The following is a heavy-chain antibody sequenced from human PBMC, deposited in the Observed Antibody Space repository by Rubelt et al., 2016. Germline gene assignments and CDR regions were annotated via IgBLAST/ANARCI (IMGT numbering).Heavy chain of an antibody. D-gene: IGHD3-22*01. J-gene: IGHJ4*02. V-gene: IGHV1-2*04. CDR1: GYTFTGYY. CDR2: INPNSGGT. CDR3: AIGGSYYDSSGYEY. Sequence: QVQLVQSGSELKKPGASVKVSCKASGYTFTGYYMHWVRQAPGQGLEWMGWINPNSGGTNYAQKFQGWVTMTRATAMSKAYMELSRLRSDDTAVYYCAIGGSYYDSSGYEYWGQGTLVTVSS.